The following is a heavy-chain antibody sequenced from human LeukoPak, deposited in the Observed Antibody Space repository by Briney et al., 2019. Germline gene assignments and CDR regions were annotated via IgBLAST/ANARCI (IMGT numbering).Heavy chain of an antibody. D-gene: IGHD6-6*01. J-gene: IGHJ4*02. V-gene: IGHV3-21*01. Sequence: GGSLRLSCAASGFTFSSYAMSWVRQAPGKGLEWVSSISSTSTYIYYADSVRGRFTISRDNAKSSLYLQMNSLRAEDTAVYYCTRDPQQLVNYWGQGTLVTVSS. CDR3: TRDPQQLVNY. CDR2: ISSTSTYI. CDR1: GFTFSSYA.